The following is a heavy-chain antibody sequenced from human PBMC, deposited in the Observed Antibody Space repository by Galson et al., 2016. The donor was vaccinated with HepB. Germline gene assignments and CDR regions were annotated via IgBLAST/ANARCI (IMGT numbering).Heavy chain of an antibody. CDR2: ISYDGSNK. CDR1: GFTFTRYG. D-gene: IGHD2-2*01. Sequence: SLRLSCAASGFTFTRYGMHWVRQAPGKGLEWVAVISYDGSNKYYADSVKGRFTISRDNSKNTLDLQMNSQRAEDTAVYYCAKDGRIYCSSASCHDHFHYWGQGTLVTVSS. J-gene: IGHJ4*02. CDR3: AKDGRIYCSSASCHDHFHY. V-gene: IGHV3-30*18.